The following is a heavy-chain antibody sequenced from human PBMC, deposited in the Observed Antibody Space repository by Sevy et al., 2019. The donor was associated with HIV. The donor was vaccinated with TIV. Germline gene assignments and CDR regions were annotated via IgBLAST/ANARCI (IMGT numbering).Heavy chain of an antibody. D-gene: IGHD4-17*01. V-gene: IGHV3-9*01. Sequence: GGSLRLSCAASGFTFDDYAMHWVRQAPGKGLELVSGISWNSSSIGYADSVKGRFTISRDNAKNALYLQMNSLRAEETALYYCAKGGGHYGDYGGAAFDFWGQGTMVTVSS. CDR2: ISWNSSSI. CDR3: AKGGGHYGDYGGAAFDF. J-gene: IGHJ3*01. CDR1: GFTFDDYA.